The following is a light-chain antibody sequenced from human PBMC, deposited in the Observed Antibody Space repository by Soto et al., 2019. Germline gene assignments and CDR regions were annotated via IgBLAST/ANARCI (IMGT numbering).Light chain of an antibody. J-gene: IGKJ1*01. Sequence: DIQMTQSPSTLSASVGDRVTITCRASQSVSSWLAWYQQRPGKAPKLLIYAAPSLESGVPSRFSGIGSGTEFTLTVSSLQPDDFATYYCQQYHSYSWTFGQGTKVDIK. CDR3: QQYHSYSWT. CDR1: QSVSSW. V-gene: IGKV1-5*03. CDR2: AAP.